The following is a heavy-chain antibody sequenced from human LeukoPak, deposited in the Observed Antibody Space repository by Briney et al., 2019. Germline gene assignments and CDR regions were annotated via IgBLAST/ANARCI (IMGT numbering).Heavy chain of an antibody. Sequence: PGGSLRLSCAASGFTFSSYGMHWVRQAPGKGLEWVAVISYDGSNKYYADSVKGRFTISRDNSKNTLYLQMNSLRAEDTAVYYCAKDRDGDYVYDYWGQGTLVTVSS. J-gene: IGHJ4*02. CDR3: AKDRDGDYVYDY. V-gene: IGHV3-30*18. CDR1: GFTFSSYG. D-gene: IGHD4-17*01. CDR2: ISYDGSNK.